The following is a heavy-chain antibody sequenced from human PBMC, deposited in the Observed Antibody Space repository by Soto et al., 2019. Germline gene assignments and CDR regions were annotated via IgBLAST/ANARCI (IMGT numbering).Heavy chain of an antibody. J-gene: IGHJ4*02. CDR3: ARLFATHNYGSGSYHSLDC. D-gene: IGHD3-10*01. V-gene: IGHV4-59*08. CDR1: GDTISSDG. Sequence: PSETLALTCTVSGDTISSDGWSGIRKTPGKGLEWIAYIHYSGSTDYNPSLKSRVTMSIERSRNQVSLKLSSATAADTAVYYCARLFATHNYGSGSYHSLDCWGQGTLVTVSS. CDR2: IHYSGST.